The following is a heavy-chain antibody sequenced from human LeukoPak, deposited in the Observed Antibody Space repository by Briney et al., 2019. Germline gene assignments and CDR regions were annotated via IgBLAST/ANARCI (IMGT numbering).Heavy chain of an antibody. J-gene: IGHJ6*03. CDR2: MNPNSGNT. Sequence: ASVKVSCKASGYTFTSYDINWVRQATGQGLEWMGWMNPNSGNTGYAQKFQGRVTMTRDTSTSTVYMELSSLRSEDTAVYYCARDSSSYYYYYYMDVWGKGTTVTISS. CDR3: ARDSSSYYYYYYMDV. CDR1: GYTFTSYD. D-gene: IGHD6-13*01. V-gene: IGHV1-8*02.